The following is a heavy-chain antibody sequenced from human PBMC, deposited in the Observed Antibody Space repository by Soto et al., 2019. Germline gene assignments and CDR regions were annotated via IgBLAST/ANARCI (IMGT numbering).Heavy chain of an antibody. CDR1: GGTFSSYA. V-gene: IGHV1-69*01. CDR2: IIPIFGTA. CDR3: ARGRRGAGVVIIRGDYYCYGMDV. J-gene: IGHJ6*02. Sequence: QVQLVQSGAEVKKPGSSVKVSCKASGGTFSSYAISWVRQAPGQGLEWMGGIIPIFGTANYAQKFQGRVTITADESTSTAYMELSSLRSEDTAVYYCARGRRGAGVVIIRGDYYCYGMDVWGQGTTVTVSS. D-gene: IGHD3-3*01.